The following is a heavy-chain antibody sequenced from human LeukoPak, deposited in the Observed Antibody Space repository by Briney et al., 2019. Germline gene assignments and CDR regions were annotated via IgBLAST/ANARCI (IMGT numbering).Heavy chain of an antibody. CDR2: ISAYNGDT. Sequence: ASVKVFCKASGYTFSSYGITWVRQAPGQGLEWMGWISAYNGDTKYAQNVQGGVTMTTDTSTSTAYMELRSLRSDDTAVYYCARGPYYYDSSGYYLDHWGQGTLVTVSS. CDR1: GYTFSSYG. D-gene: IGHD3-22*01. CDR3: ARGPYYYDSSGYYLDH. V-gene: IGHV1-18*01. J-gene: IGHJ4*02.